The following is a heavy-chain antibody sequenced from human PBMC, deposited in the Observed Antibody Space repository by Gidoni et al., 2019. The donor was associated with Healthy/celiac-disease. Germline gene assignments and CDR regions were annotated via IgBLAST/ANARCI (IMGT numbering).Heavy chain of an antibody. CDR1: GGSFSGYY. D-gene: IGHD3-10*02. CDR3: ARGRMFQQRTYWFDP. V-gene: IGHV4-34*01. Sequence: YGGSFSGYYWSWIRQPPGKGLEWIGEIHHSGSTNYNPSLKSRVTISVDTSKNHFSLKLSSVTAADTAVYYCARGRMFQQRTYWFDPWGQVTLVTVSS. CDR2: IHHSGST. J-gene: IGHJ5*02.